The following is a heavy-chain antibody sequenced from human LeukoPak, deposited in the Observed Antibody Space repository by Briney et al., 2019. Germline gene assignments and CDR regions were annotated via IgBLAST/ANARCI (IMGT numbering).Heavy chain of an antibody. D-gene: IGHD2-2*01. Sequence: QSGGSLRLSCAASGFPFNTYAMTWIRQPAGKGLEWVSAISGSGGSTYYADSVKGRFTISRDNSNSKLYLQMNSLRGEDSAVYFCGKALIQVVPAGVSPNWFHAWGQGTLVTVSS. J-gene: IGHJ5*02. V-gene: IGHV3-23*01. CDR1: GFPFNTYA. CDR3: GKALIQVVPAGVSPNWFHA. CDR2: ISGSGGST.